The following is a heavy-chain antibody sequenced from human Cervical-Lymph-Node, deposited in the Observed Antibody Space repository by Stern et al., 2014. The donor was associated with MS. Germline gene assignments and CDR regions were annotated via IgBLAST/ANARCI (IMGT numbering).Heavy chain of an antibody. CDR1: GYDFTRSW. D-gene: IGHD4-23*01. J-gene: IGHJ4*02. V-gene: IGHV5-51*03. Sequence: VQLVEYGAEVKKPGESLNISCKGLGYDFTRSWIGWGRQKPGKGLEWMGVIYPGDSDTRYSPSFRGQVTISADKSHTSAYLQWSSLKASDTAIYYCARLRGLGGLRYWGQGTLVSVSS. CDR3: ARLRGLGGLRY. CDR2: IYPGDSDT.